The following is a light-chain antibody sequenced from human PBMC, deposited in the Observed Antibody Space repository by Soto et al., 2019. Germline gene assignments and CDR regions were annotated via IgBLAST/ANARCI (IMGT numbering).Light chain of an antibody. CDR2: GAS. CDR3: QQYNNWWT. J-gene: IGKJ1*01. Sequence: EIVMTQSPATLSVSPGKRATLSCRASQSISNNLAWYHQRPGQAPRLLIYGASTRATGIPARFGGSGSGTEFTLTISSLQSEDFAVYYCQQYNNWWTFGQGTRVEIK. CDR1: QSISNN. V-gene: IGKV3-15*01.